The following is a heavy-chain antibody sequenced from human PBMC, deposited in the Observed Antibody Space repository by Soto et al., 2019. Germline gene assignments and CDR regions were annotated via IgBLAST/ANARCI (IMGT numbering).Heavy chain of an antibody. V-gene: IGHV1-46*01. CDR2: INPSNGNT. D-gene: IGHD6-19*01. CDR3: ARTQQWLVQNWFDP. CDR1: GYTFTSYY. J-gene: IGHJ5*02. Sequence: ASVKVSCRASGYTFTSYYMHWVRQAPGQGLEWMGRINPSNGNTSYAQKFQGRVTMTTDTSTSTAYMELRSLRSDDTAVYYCARTQQWLVQNWFDPWGQGTLVTVSS.